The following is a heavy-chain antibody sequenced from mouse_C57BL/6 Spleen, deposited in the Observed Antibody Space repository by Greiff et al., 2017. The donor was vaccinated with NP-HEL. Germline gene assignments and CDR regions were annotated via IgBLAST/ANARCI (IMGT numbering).Heavy chain of an antibody. CDR1: GYTFTSYG. V-gene: IGHV1-81*01. CDR2: IYPRSGNT. Sequence: VQLQQSGAELARPGASVKLSCKASGYTFTSYGISWVKQRTGQGLEWIGEIYPRSGNTYYNEKFKGKATLTADKSSSTGYMELRSLTSEDSSVYFCVGRGTYDGYSYWGQGTTLTVSS. J-gene: IGHJ2*01. CDR3: VGRGTYDGYSY. D-gene: IGHD2-3*01.